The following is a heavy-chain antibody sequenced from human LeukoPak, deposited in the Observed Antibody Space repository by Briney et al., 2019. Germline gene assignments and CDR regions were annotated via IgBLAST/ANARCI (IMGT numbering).Heavy chain of an antibody. CDR3: ARHSRGPAAGPAFDY. CDR2: IYYSGST. Sequence: PSETLFLTCTVSGGSISSSTYYWGWIRQPPGKGLEWIGSIYYSGSTYYNPSLKSRVTISVDTSKNQFSLSSVTAADTAVYYCARHSRGPAAGPAFDYWGQGTLVTVSS. V-gene: IGHV4-39*01. D-gene: IGHD6-13*01. J-gene: IGHJ4*02. CDR1: GGSISSSTYY.